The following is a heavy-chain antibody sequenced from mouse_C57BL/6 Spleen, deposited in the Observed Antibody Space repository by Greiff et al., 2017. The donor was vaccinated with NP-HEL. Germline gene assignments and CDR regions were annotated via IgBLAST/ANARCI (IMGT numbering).Heavy chain of an antibody. CDR3: ARDYSPAMDY. J-gene: IGHJ4*01. V-gene: IGHV1-81*01. CDR1: GYTFTSYG. CDR2: IYPRSGNT. Sequence: QVQLKESGAELARPGASVKLSCKASGYTFTSYGISWVKQRTGQGLEWIGEIYPRSGNTYYNEKFKGKATLTADKSSSTAYMELRSLTSEDSAVYFCARDYSPAMDYWGQGTSVTVSS. D-gene: IGHD2-13*01.